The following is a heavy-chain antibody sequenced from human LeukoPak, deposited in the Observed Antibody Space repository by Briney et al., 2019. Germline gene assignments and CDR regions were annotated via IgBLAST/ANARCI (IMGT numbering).Heavy chain of an antibody. CDR3: AKAGPRLFGSFHYYYYMDV. CDR2: ISWNSGSI. J-gene: IGHJ6*03. CDR1: GFTFDDYA. Sequence: GGSLRLSCAASGFTFDDYAMHWVRQAPGKGLEWASGISWNSGSIGYADSVKGRFTISRDNAKNSLYLQMNSLRAEDMALYYCAKAGPRLFGSFHYYYYMDVWGKGTTVTVSS. D-gene: IGHD3-22*01. V-gene: IGHV3-9*03.